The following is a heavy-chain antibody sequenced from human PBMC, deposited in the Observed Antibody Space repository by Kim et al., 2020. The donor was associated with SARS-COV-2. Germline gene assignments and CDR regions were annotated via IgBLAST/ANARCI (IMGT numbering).Heavy chain of an antibody. Sequence: ASVKVSCKASGYTFTNKDINWVRQAPGQGLEWMGWMSPYSGHTGYAQKVQGRVTMTRNTSIATAYMELSSLRSDDTAVYYCARGSDGAFDIWCQGTVVTV. CDR2: MSPYSGHT. CDR3: ARGSDGAFDI. J-gene: IGHJ3*02. CDR1: GYTFTNKD. V-gene: IGHV1-8*01.